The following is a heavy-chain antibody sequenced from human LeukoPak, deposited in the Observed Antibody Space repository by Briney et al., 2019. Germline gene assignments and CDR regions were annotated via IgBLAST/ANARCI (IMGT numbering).Heavy chain of an antibody. Sequence: GASVKVSCKASGYTFTSYYMHWVRQAPGQGLEWMGIINPSGGSTSYAQKFQGRVTMTRDTSTSTVYMELSSLRSEDTAVYYCARVYRSGGSCPDAFDIWGQGTMVTVSS. V-gene: IGHV1-46*01. CDR3: ARVYRSGGSCPDAFDI. CDR2: INPSGGST. D-gene: IGHD2-15*01. CDR1: GYTFTSYY. J-gene: IGHJ3*02.